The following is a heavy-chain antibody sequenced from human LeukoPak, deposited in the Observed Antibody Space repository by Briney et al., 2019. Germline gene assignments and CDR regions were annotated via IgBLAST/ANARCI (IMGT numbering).Heavy chain of an antibody. CDR3: ARDLFKGYSSSMDV. J-gene: IGHJ6*02. D-gene: IGHD6-13*01. CDR2: ITQDGSEK. CDR1: GFTFSSYA. Sequence: GGSLRLSCAASGFTFSSYAMSWVRQAPGKGLEWVAPITQDGSEKHYVDSVKGRFTISRDNAKKSLYLQMNSLRAEDTAVYFCARDLFKGYSSSMDVWGQGTTVTVSS. V-gene: IGHV3-7*03.